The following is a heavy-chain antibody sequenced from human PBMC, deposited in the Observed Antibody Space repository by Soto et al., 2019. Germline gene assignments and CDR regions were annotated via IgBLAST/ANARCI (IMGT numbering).Heavy chain of an antibody. CDR3: ARDRVGIAVVGHYYYYGMDV. D-gene: IGHD6-19*01. J-gene: IGHJ6*02. CDR1: GGPLSTDL. V-gene: IGHV1-69*06. CDR2: IIPIFGTV. Sequence: SVKGSCKAAGGPLSTDLVSWLRKAKGQGLEWMGGIIPIFGTVSHAQKFQGRVTITADKFTSTAYMELSSLRPEDTAVYYCARDRVGIAVVGHYYYYGMDVWGQGTTVTGSS.